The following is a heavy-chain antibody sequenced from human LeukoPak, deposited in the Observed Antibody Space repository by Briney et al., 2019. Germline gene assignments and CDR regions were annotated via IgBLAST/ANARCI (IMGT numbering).Heavy chain of an antibody. J-gene: IGHJ4*02. CDR1: GYTFHNYA. CDR2: TSGVGITT. V-gene: IGHV3-43*02. CDR3: ARDHVYGGADY. D-gene: IGHD5/OR15-5a*01. Sequence: GGSLRLSCAHPGYTFHNYAIHWVRQAPGKGLEWVSLTSGVGITTYFADSVKGRYTISRENSKSSLFLQMNSLRTEDAALYYCARDHVYGGADYWGQGTLVTVSS.